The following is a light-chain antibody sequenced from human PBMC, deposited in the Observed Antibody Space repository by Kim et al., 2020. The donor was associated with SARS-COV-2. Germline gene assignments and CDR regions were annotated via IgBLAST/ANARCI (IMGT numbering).Light chain of an antibody. CDR2: GAS. J-gene: IGKJ4*01. CDR1: QSISSN. CDR3: QQYNNWPPLT. Sequence: SPGERATPSCRASQSISSNLAWYQHKPGQAPRLLIYGASTRATGIPARFSGSGSGTEFTLTISSMQSEDFAVYYCQQYNNWPPLTFGGGTKVDIK. V-gene: IGKV3D-15*01.